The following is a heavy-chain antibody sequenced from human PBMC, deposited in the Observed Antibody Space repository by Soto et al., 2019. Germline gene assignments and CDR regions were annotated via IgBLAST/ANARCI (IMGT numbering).Heavy chain of an antibody. CDR2: VYNSGST. Sequence: QVQLQESGPGLVKPSETLSLTCTVSGGSVSGGSYCWSWIRQPPGKGLECIGYVYNSGSTTYNPCRKGRGTISVDTSKNQFALGLSSVTAADTAVYYCARVPLTTYFDLWGRGTLVTVSS. CDR3: ARVPLTTYFDL. CDR1: GGSVSGGSYC. V-gene: IGHV4-61*01. J-gene: IGHJ2*01. D-gene: IGHD3-9*01.